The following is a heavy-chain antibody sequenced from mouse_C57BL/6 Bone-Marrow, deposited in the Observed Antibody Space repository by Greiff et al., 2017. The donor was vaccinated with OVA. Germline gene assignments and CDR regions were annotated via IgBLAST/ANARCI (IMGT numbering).Heavy chain of an antibody. Sequence: EVQLVESGAELVRPGASVKLSCTASGFNIKDDYMHWVKQRPEQGLEWIGWIDPENGDTEYASKFQGKATITADTSSNTAYLQLSSLTSEDTAVYYCTLYGNYVFDYWGQGTTLTVSS. J-gene: IGHJ2*01. CDR1: GFNIKDDY. V-gene: IGHV14-4*01. CDR3: TLYGNYVFDY. CDR2: IDPENGDT. D-gene: IGHD2-1*01.